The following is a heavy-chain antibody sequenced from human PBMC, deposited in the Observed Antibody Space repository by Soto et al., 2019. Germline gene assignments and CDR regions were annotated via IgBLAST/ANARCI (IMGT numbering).Heavy chain of an antibody. Sequence: QVQLVESGGGMVQPGRSLRLSCAASGFTFSSYAMHWVRQAPGKGLEWVAVISYDGSNKYYADSVKGRFTISRDNSKNTLYLQMNSLRAEDTAVYYCARTGHYSSSWYEYYFDYWGQGTLVTGSS. CDR3: ARTGHYSSSWYEYYFDY. J-gene: IGHJ4*02. D-gene: IGHD6-13*01. CDR2: ISYDGSNK. V-gene: IGHV3-30-3*01. CDR1: GFTFSSYA.